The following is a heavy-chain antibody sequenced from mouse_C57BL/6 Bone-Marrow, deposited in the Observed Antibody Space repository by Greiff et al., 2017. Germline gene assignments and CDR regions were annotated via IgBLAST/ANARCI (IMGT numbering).Heavy chain of an antibody. J-gene: IGHJ3*01. Sequence: VQLKESGGGLVQPGGSLKLSCAASGFTFSDYYMYWVRQTPEKRLEWVAYISNGGGSTYSPDTVKGLFTISRDNAKNTLYLQMSRLKSEDTAMYYCARHGDYGAYWGQGTLVTVSA. D-gene: IGHD2-4*01. CDR3: ARHGDYGAY. CDR2: ISNGGGST. V-gene: IGHV5-12*01. CDR1: GFTFSDYY.